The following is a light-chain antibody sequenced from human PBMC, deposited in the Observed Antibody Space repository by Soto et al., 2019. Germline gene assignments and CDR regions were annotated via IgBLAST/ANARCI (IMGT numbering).Light chain of an antibody. Sequence: EIVLTQSPGTLSSSPGERATLSCRASQSVSSSYLAWYKQKPGQAPRLLIYGASSRATGIPDRVRGSGSGTDFTLTISRLEPEDFAVYYCQQYGSSPWTFGQGNKVEIK. CDR1: QSVSSSY. V-gene: IGKV3-20*01. J-gene: IGKJ1*01. CDR3: QQYGSSPWT. CDR2: GAS.